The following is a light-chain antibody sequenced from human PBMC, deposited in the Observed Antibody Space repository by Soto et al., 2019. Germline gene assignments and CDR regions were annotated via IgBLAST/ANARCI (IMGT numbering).Light chain of an antibody. CDR1: TSNVGSNL. V-gene: IGLV1-47*02. Sequence: QPVLAQPPSASGTPGQRVTISCSGSTSNVGSNLASWYQQLPGSAPKLLIYNDYERPSGVPDRFSGSKSGTSASLGISGLRSEDEADHFCAVWDDSLSGVVFGGGTKLTVL. CDR2: NDY. J-gene: IGLJ2*01. CDR3: AVWDDSLSGVV.